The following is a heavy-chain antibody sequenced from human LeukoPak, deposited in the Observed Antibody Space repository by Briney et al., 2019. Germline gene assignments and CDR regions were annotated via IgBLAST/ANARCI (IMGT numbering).Heavy chain of an antibody. CDR2: IIPIFGTA. V-gene: IGHV1-69*13. J-gene: IGHJ6*03. Sequence: EASVKVSCKASGGTFSSYAISWVRQAPGQGLEWMGRIIPIFGTANYAQKFQGRVTITADESTSTAYMELSSLRSEDTAVYYCARPDHYYYYYYMDVWGKGTTVTVSS. CDR1: GGTFSSYA. CDR3: ARPDHYYYYYYMDV.